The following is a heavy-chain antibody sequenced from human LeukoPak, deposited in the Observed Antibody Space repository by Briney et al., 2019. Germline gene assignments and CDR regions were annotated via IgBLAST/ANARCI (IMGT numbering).Heavy chain of an antibody. J-gene: IGHJ4*02. D-gene: IGHD5-18*01. V-gene: IGHV3-53*01. CDR3: ARDRLQYFDY. CDR1: GFTFSNAW. Sequence: GGSLRLSCAASGFTFSNAWMNWVRQAPGKGLEWVSLIYVGGETYYTDSVKGRFTISRDTSENTLYLQMNSLRVEDTAVYYCARDRLQYFDYWGQGTLVTVSS. CDR2: IYVGGET.